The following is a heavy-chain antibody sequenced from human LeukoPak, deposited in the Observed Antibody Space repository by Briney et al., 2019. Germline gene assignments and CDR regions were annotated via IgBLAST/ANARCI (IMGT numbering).Heavy chain of an antibody. D-gene: IGHD5-18*01. Sequence: GGSLRLSCAASGFTFDDYAMHWVRQAPGKGLEWVSGISWNTDIIDYADSVMGRFTISRDNAENSLYLQMNSLRAEDTAFYYCAKDKGGYTYGYDAFHIWGQGTMVTVSS. CDR1: GFTFDDYA. CDR2: ISWNTDII. V-gene: IGHV3-9*01. J-gene: IGHJ3*02. CDR3: AKDKGGYTYGYDAFHI.